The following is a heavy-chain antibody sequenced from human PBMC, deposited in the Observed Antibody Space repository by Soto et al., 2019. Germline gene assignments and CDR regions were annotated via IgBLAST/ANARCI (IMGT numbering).Heavy chain of an antibody. CDR2: ISGSGGST. Sequence: GGSLRLSCAASGFTSSSYAMSWVRQAPGKGLEWVSAISGSGGSTYYADSVKGRFTISRDNSKNTLYLQMNSLRAEDTAVYYWAKTPYYYDSSGYYSSPPWGQGTLVTVSS. CDR3: AKTPYYYDSSGYYSSPP. V-gene: IGHV3-23*01. CDR1: GFTSSSYA. D-gene: IGHD3-22*01. J-gene: IGHJ5*02.